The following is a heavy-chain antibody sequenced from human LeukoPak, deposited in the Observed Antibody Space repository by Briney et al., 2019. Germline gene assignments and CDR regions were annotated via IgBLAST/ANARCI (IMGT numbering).Heavy chain of an antibody. D-gene: IGHD3-22*01. CDR2: IYYSGST. CDR1: GGSISSYY. CDR3: ARNHNYYENWCFDL. V-gene: IGHV4-59*01. Sequence: SETLSLTCTVSGGSISSYYWSWIRQPPGKGLEWIGYIYYSGSTNYNPSLKSRVTISVDTSKNQFSLKRSSVTAADTAVYYWARNHNYYENWCFDLWGRGILVTVSS. J-gene: IGHJ2*01.